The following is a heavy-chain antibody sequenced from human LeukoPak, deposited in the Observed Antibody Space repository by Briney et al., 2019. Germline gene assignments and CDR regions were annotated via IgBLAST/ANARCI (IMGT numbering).Heavy chain of an antibody. V-gene: IGHV3-15*01. D-gene: IGHD2-15*01. J-gene: IGHJ3*02. CDR1: GFTFSTAW. Sequence: GGSLRLSCIVSGFTFSTAWMTWVRQAPGKGLEWVGLIRSKSDGGTTDYPAPVKGRFTISRDDSKNTLYLQMDSLKTEDTALYYWTRQHTAASEIWGQGTLVSVSS. CDR3: TRQHTAASEI. CDR2: IRSKSDGGTT.